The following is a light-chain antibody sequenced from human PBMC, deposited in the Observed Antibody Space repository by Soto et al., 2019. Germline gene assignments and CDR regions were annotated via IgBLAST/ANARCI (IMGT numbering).Light chain of an antibody. V-gene: IGKV3-20*01. CDR1: QSVSSNY. J-gene: IGKJ1*01. Sequence: EIVLTQSPGTLSLSPGERATLSCRASQSVSSNYLAWYQQKPGQAPRLLLYGASRRATGIPDRFSGSGSGTDFTLTISRLEPEDFAVYYCQQYGSSPQRTFGQGTKVDIK. CDR2: GAS. CDR3: QQYGSSPQRT.